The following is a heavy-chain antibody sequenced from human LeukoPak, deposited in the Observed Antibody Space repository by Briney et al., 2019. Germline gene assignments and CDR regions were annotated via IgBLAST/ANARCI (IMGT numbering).Heavy chain of an antibody. J-gene: IGHJ3*02. CDR3: ANLEWAGSGAFDI. Sequence: GGSLRLSCAASGFTFSNAWMSWVRQAPGKGLEWVAVISYDGSNKYYADSVKGRFTISRDNSKNTLYLQMNSLRAEDTAVYYCANLEWAGSGAFDIWGQGTMVTVSS. CDR2: ISYDGSNK. V-gene: IGHV3-30*18. D-gene: IGHD1-26*01. CDR1: GFTFSNAW.